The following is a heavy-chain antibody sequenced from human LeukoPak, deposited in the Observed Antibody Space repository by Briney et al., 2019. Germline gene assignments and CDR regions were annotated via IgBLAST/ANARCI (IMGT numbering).Heavy chain of an antibody. V-gene: IGHV3-30*18. J-gene: IGHJ4*02. CDR3: AKDGMYFYDSSGYHHLDY. Sequence: PGGSLRLSCAASGFTFSGYGMHWVRQAPGKGLEWVALISYDGSNKYYADSVKGRFTISRDNSKKTVYLQMNSLRAEDTAVYYCAKDGMYFYDSSGYHHLDYWGQGTLVTVSS. CDR2: ISYDGSNK. D-gene: IGHD3-22*01. CDR1: GFTFSGYG.